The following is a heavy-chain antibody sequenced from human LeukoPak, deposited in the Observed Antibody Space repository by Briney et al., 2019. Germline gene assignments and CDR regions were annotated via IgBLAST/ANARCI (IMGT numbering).Heavy chain of an antibody. CDR3: ARGNSDPHYYDSSGQLAPD. CDR2: VFHSGST. J-gene: IGHJ4*02. V-gene: IGHV4-39*01. D-gene: IGHD3-22*01. Sequence: SETLSLTCAVSGVSIGSTSYYWAWLRPSQGKGLEGIANVFHSGSTYQNLSLRSRVAISVDTSKNQFSLRLTPVTAAYAAVYYCARGNSDPHYYDSSGQLAPDWGEGALVTVSS. CDR1: GVSIGSTSYY.